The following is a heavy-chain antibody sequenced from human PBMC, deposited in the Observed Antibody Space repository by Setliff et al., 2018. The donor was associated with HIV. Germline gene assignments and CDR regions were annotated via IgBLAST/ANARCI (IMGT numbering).Heavy chain of an antibody. CDR1: GYTFTGYY. Sequence: EASVKVSCKASGYTFTGYYIHWVRQAPGQGLEWMGIINPSDGHTRYAQKLQGRVTMTTDTSTSTAYMELRSLRSDDTAVYYCARDDYSSSNPNYFDYWGQGTLVTVS. V-gene: IGHV1-46*01. CDR2: INPSDGHT. D-gene: IGHD4-4*01. CDR3: ARDDYSSSNPNYFDY. J-gene: IGHJ4*02.